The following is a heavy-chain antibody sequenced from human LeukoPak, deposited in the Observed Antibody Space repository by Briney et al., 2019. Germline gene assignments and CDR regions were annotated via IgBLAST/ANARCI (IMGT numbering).Heavy chain of an antibody. CDR1: GGSISSGSYY. J-gene: IGHJ4*02. CDR2: IYTSGST. CDR3: ARDTYSSPLGY. V-gene: IGHV4-61*02. Sequence: TTSETLSLTCNVSGGSISSGSYYWSWIRQPAGKGLEWIGRIYTSGSTNYNPSLKSRVTISVDTSKNQFSLKLSSVTAADTAVYYCARDTYSSPLGYWGQGTLVTVSS. D-gene: IGHD6-13*01.